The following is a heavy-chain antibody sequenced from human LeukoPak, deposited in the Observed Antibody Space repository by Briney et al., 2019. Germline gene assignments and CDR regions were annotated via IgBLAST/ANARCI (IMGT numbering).Heavy chain of an antibody. CDR1: GFTFGSYA. Sequence: GGSLRLSCAASGFTFGSYAMSWVRQAPGRGLEWVSGISGSGGSTYYGDSVKGRFTLSRDNLKNTLYLQMSSLRVEDTAIYYCAKDGAKHGGTTYFFDYWGQGTLATVSS. V-gene: IGHV3-23*01. CDR3: AKDGAKHGGTTYFFDY. CDR2: ISGSGGST. J-gene: IGHJ4*02. D-gene: IGHD4-23*01.